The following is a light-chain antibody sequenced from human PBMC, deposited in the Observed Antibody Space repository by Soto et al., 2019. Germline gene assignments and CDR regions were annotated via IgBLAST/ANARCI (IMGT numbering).Light chain of an antibody. J-gene: IGKJ1*01. CDR3: QQINNYPRT. Sequence: DIQLTQSPSFVSASVGDRVTITCRASQGISRYLAWYQQKPGKAPKLLIYGASTLQSGVPSRFSGSGSGTEFTLAISSLQPDDFATYYCQQINNYPRTFGQGTKVEIK. V-gene: IGKV1-9*01. CDR2: GAS. CDR1: QGISRY.